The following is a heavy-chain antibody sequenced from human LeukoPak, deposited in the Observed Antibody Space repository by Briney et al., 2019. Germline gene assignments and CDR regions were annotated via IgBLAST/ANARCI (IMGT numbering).Heavy chain of an antibody. V-gene: IGHV1-69*06. CDR1: GGTFSSYA. CDR3: ARSSIIAAAGPYYFDY. J-gene: IGHJ4*02. Sequence: SVKVSCKASGGTFSSYAISWVRQAPGQGLEWMGGIIPIFGTANYAQKFQGRVTVTADKSTSTAYMELSSLRSEDTAVYYCARSSIIAAAGPYYFDYWGQGTLVTVSS. D-gene: IGHD6-13*01. CDR2: IIPIFGTA.